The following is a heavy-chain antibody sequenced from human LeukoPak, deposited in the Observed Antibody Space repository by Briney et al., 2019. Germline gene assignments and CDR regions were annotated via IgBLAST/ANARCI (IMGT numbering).Heavy chain of an antibody. J-gene: IGHJ4*02. V-gene: IGHV3-21*01. CDR2: ISSSSSYI. CDR1: GFTFSSYT. D-gene: IGHD6-19*01. CDR3: ARDQGSGWWAY. Sequence: GGSLRLSCAASGFTFSSYTMNWVRQAPGKGLEWVSSISSSSSYIYCADSVKGRFTISKDNAKNSLYLQMYSLRAEDTAVYYCARDQGSGWWAYWGQGTLVTVSS.